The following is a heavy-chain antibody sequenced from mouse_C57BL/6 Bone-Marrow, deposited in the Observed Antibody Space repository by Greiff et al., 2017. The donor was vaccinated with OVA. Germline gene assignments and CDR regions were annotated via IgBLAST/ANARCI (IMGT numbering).Heavy chain of an antibody. D-gene: IGHD3-2*02. CDR1: GFTFSDYY. Sequence: EVMLVESGGGLVQPGGSLKLSCAASGFTFSDYYMSWVRQTPEKRLEWVAYISNGGGSTYYPDTVQGRFTISRDNAKNTLYLQMSRLKSEDTAMDYCARRSSGLAWFAYWGQGTLVTVSA. CDR2: ISNGGGST. J-gene: IGHJ3*01. CDR3: ARRSSGLAWFAY. V-gene: IGHV5-12*01.